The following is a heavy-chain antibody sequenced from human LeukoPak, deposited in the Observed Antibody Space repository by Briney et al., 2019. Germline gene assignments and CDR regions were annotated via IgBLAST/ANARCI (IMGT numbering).Heavy chain of an antibody. CDR2: IDPSDSYT. Sequence: GESLKISCKGSGYSFTSYWISWMRQMPGKGLEWMGRIDPSDSYTTYSPSFQGHVTISADKSISTAYLQWGSLKASDTAMYYCARHLGCSSWIDYWGQGTLVTVSS. V-gene: IGHV5-10-1*01. J-gene: IGHJ4*02. CDR1: GYSFTSYW. D-gene: IGHD6-13*01. CDR3: ARHLGCSSWIDY.